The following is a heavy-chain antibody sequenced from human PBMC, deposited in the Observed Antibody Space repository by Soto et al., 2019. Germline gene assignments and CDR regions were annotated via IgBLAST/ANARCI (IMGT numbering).Heavy chain of an antibody. Sequence: GESLKISCQGSGCRFSSYWIAWVRQMPGKGLEWMGIIYPGDSDTIYSPSFQGQVTFSVDKSTSTAYLQWSSLKASDTAMYYCARQGSNGAYYYYGMDVWGQGTTVTVS. D-gene: IGHD2-8*01. J-gene: IGHJ6*02. V-gene: IGHV5-51*01. CDR2: IYPGDSDT. CDR3: ARQGSNGAYYYYGMDV. CDR1: GCRFSSYW.